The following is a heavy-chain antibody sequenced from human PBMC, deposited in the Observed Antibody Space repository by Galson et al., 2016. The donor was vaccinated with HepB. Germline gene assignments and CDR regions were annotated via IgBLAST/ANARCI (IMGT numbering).Heavy chain of an antibody. CDR2: TSSDESYK. J-gene: IGHJ4*02. CDR3: ARDGGAQVTSMILGQ. CDR1: GFIFRNYA. V-gene: IGHV3-30*04. D-gene: IGHD3-22*01. Sequence: SLRLSCAASGFIFRNYAMHWVRQAPGKGLEWVAVTSSDESYKHVADSMKGRLIISRDNSKNTLYLEVTSLRIEDTAVYYCARDGGAQVTSMILGQWGQGTLVTVSS.